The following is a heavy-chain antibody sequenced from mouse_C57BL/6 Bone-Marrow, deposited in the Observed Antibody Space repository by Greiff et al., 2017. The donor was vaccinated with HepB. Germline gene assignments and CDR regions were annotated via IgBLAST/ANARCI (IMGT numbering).Heavy chain of an antibody. V-gene: IGHV1-64*01. CDR3: ARSPDSSGYLYYFDY. CDR1: GYTFTSYW. Sequence: QVQLKQPGAELVKPGASVKLSCKASGYTFTSYWMHWVKQRPGQGLEWIGMIHPNSGSTNYNEKFKSKATLTVDKSSSTAYMQLSSLTSEDSAVYYCARSPDSSGYLYYFDYWGQGTTLTVSS. CDR2: IHPNSGST. D-gene: IGHD3-2*02. J-gene: IGHJ2*01.